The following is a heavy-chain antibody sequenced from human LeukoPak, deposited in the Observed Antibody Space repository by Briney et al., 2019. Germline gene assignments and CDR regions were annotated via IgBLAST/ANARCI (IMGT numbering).Heavy chain of an antibody. CDR2: IYYSGST. V-gene: IGHV4-31*03. D-gene: IGHD3-22*01. CDR3: AREPAYYDSSDYYLEYFQH. Sequence: SETLSLTCTVSGGSISSGGYYWSWIRRHPGKGLEWIGYIYYSGSTYYNPSLKSRVTISVDTSKNQFSLKLSSVTAADTAVYYCAREPAYYDSSDYYLEYFQHWGQGTLVTVSS. J-gene: IGHJ1*01. CDR1: GGSISSGGYY.